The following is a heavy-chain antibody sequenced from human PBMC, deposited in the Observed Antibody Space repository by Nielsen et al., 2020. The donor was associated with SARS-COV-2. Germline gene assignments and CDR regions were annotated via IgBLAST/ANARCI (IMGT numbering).Heavy chain of an antibody. D-gene: IGHD5-18*01. CDR3: AKDLAGYSYGSDY. J-gene: IGHJ4*02. Sequence: GGSLRLSCAASGFTFSSYGMHWVRQAPGKGLEWVAVIWYDGSNKYYADSVKGRFTISRDNSKNTLYLQMNSLRAEDTALYYCAKDLAGYSYGSDYWGQGTLVTVSS. CDR1: GFTFSSYG. V-gene: IGHV3-33*06. CDR2: IWYDGSNK.